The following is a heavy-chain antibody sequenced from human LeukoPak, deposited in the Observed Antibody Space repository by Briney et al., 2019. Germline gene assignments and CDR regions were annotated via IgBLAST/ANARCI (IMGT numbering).Heavy chain of an antibody. CDR1: GYSFTSYW. Sequence: GESLKISCKGSGYSFTSYWIGWVRQMPGKGLEWMGIIYPGDSDTRYSPSFQGQVTISDDKSISTAYLQWSSLKASDTAMYYCARQYYYDSSGYSQGFDYWGQGTLVTVSS. V-gene: IGHV5-51*01. J-gene: IGHJ4*02. CDR3: ARQYYYDSSGYSQGFDY. CDR2: IYPGDSDT. D-gene: IGHD3-22*01.